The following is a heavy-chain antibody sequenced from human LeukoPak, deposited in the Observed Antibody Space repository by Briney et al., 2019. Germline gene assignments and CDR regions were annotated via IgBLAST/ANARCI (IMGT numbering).Heavy chain of an antibody. Sequence: SETLSLTCTISGGSINGYFWSWIRQPPGKGLEWIAYIYFSGYTRYNPSPLSRVTISLDTSKKQFSLNMTSVTAADTAVYYCARDGYFANDAFDVWGQGTMVTVAS. V-gene: IGHV4-59*01. CDR2: IYFSGYT. CDR3: ARDGYFANDAFDV. CDR1: GGSINGYF. J-gene: IGHJ3*01. D-gene: IGHD3-9*01.